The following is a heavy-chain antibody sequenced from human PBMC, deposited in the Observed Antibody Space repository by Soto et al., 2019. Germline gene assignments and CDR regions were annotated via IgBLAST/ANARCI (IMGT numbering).Heavy chain of an antibody. V-gene: IGHV3-11*01. CDR1: GFTFSDSY. D-gene: IGHD2-15*01. Sequence: GGSLRLSCAASGFTFSDSYMSWIRQAPGKGLEWISYITFSGNTVYYADSLKGRFTTSRDNAKNSLYLQMSSLRVEDTAVYYCAQTTRDDFVVVGAAYNWFDPWGQGTLVTVS. CDR2: ITFSGNTV. CDR3: AQTTRDDFVVVGAAYNWFDP. J-gene: IGHJ5*02.